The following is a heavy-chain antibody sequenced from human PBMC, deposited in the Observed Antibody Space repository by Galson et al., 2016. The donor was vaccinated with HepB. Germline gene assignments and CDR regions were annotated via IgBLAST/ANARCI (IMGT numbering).Heavy chain of an antibody. V-gene: IGHV6-1*01. D-gene: IGHD1-1*01. CDR2: TYYRSKWYN. CDR1: GDSVSSTSAT. Sequence: CAISGDSVSSTSATWNWIRQSPSRSLEWLGRTYYRSKWYNDYAVAVRSRINIKPDTSKNQFSLQLNSATPEDTAVYYCARDQPQSDKWNDEGEHYDYFYGMDVWGLGTTVTVS. CDR3: ARDQPQSDKWNDEGEHYDYFYGMDV. J-gene: IGHJ6*02.